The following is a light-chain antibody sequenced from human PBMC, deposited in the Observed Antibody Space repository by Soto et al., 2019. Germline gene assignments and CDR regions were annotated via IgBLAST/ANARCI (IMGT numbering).Light chain of an antibody. Sequence: DIQMPQSPSSLSASVGARVTITCRAGQNIGSHLNWYQQKPGEAPNPLIYAASSLQSGFPSRFRGSGSGNYFTLPISSLLPDDLATYYCHQSDSFPRTFGQGTKV. CDR2: AAS. CDR1: QNIGSH. J-gene: IGKJ1*01. CDR3: HQSDSFPRT. V-gene: IGKV1-39*01.